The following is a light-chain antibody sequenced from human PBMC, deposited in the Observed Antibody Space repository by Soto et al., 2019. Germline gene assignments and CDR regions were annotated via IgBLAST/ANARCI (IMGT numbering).Light chain of an antibody. J-gene: IGKJ3*01. CDR2: AAS. V-gene: IGKV1-27*01. CDR1: QGISNY. CDR3: QKYSRVPL. Sequence: DIKMTQSPSSLSASVGDRVTITCRASQGISNYIAWYQQKPGKAPQLLIYAASTLQSGVPSRFSGSGSWTDFHLTIHRLQPEDVATYSCQKYSRVPLFGPGTKVDI.